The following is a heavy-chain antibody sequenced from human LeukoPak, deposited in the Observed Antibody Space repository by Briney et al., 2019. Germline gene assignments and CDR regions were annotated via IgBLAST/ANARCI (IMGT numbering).Heavy chain of an antibody. Sequence: KAGGSLRLSCDASGFIFSDYYMSWVRQAPGKGLEWISYISNPSSTTYYAHSVKGRFTTSRDNAKNSLYLQMNSLRAEHTSVNYCGRCGDGLACGFDFWGQGTLGTVSS. CDR2: ISNPSSTT. CDR3: GRCGDGLACGFDF. CDR1: GFIFSDYY. D-gene: IGHD3-10*01. J-gene: IGHJ4*02. V-gene: IGHV3-11*04.